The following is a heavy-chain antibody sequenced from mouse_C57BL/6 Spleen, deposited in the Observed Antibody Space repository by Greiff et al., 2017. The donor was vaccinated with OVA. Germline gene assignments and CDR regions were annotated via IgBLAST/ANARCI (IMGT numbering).Heavy chain of an antibody. D-gene: IGHD1-1*01. CDR1: GFTFSSYA. J-gene: IGHJ1*03. V-gene: IGHV5-4*03. CDR3: ACPYYYGSSDWYFDV. Sequence: EVKLMESGGGLVKPGGSLKLSCAASGFTFSSYAMSWVRQTPEKRLEWVATISDGGSYTYYPDNVKGRFTLSRDNAKNHLYLQMSHLKSEDTAMYDCACPYYYGSSDWYFDVWGTGTTVTVSS. CDR2: ISDGGSYT.